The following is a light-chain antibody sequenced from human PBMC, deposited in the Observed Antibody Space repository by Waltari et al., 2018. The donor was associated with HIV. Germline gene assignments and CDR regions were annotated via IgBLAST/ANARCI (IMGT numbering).Light chain of an antibody. CDR3: AAWDDSLNGPWV. CDR2: STN. V-gene: IGLV1-44*01. Sequence: QSVLTQPPSASGTPGQRLTISCSGSRSNIGRTTVNCYQQLPGTAPTLLIYSTNQRPSGVPDRFSGSKSGTSAYLAISGLQSEDEADYYCAAWDDSLNGPWVFGGGTKLTVL. J-gene: IGLJ3*02. CDR1: RSNIGRTT.